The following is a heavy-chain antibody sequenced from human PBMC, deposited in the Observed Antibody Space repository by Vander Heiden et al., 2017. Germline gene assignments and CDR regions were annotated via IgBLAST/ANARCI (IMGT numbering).Heavy chain of an antibody. CDR2: IKQDGSEK. J-gene: IGHJ4*02. CDR1: GFPFSSYW. Sequence: EVQLVESGGGLVQPGGSLRLSCAASGFPFSSYWMSWVRQAPGKRLEWVANIKQDGSEKYYVDSVKGRFTISRDNAKNSLYLQMNSLRAEDTAVYYCARGYGGNPTRYFDYWGQGTLVTVSS. D-gene: IGHD4-17*01. V-gene: IGHV3-7*01. CDR3: ARGYGGNPTRYFDY.